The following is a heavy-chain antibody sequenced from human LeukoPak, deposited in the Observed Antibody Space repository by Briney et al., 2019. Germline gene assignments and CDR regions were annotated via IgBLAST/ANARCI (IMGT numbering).Heavy chain of an antibody. D-gene: IGHD3-22*01. Sequence: ASVKVSCKASGYTFTGYYMHWVRQAPGQGLEWMGIINPSGGSTSYAQKFQGRVTMTRDTSTSTVYMELSSLRSEDTAVYYCVRHYYDSSGYYRDYTLDYWGQGTLVTVSS. CDR1: GYTFTGYY. J-gene: IGHJ4*02. V-gene: IGHV1-46*03. CDR3: VRHYYDSSGYYRDYTLDY. CDR2: INPSGGST.